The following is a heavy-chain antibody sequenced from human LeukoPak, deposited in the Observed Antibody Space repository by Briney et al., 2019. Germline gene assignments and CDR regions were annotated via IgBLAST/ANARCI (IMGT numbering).Heavy chain of an antibody. CDR3: AKDLYSNYGPADY. CDR1: GFTLSSYA. Sequence: GGSLRLSCTASGFTLSSYAMSWVRQAPGEGLEWVSTISGSADNTNYAEAVKGRFTISRDNSKNTMYLQMNSLRAEDTAEYYCAKDLYSNYGPADYWGQGNLVTVSS. D-gene: IGHD4-11*01. V-gene: IGHV3-23*01. CDR2: ISGSADNT. J-gene: IGHJ4*02.